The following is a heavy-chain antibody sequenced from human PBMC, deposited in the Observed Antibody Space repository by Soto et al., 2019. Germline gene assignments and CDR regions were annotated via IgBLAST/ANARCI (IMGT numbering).Heavy chain of an antibody. Sequence: ASVKLSCKDSGDTLTCYGISWVRQATRQGLEWMGWISAYNGNTNYAQKLQGRVTMNTDTSTSTAYMELRSLRSDDTAVYYCARADYDFWSGYWNNWFDPWGQGTLVTVSS. J-gene: IGHJ5*02. CDR2: ISAYNGNT. V-gene: IGHV1-18*01. D-gene: IGHD3-3*01. CDR3: ARADYDFWSGYWNNWFDP. CDR1: GDTLTCYG.